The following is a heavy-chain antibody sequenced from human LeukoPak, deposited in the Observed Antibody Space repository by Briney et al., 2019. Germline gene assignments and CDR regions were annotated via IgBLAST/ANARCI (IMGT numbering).Heavy chain of an antibody. V-gene: IGHV3-23*01. CDR3: AREVTAIDAFDI. CDR1: GFTFSSYA. J-gene: IGHJ3*02. CDR2: ISGSGGST. D-gene: IGHD2-21*02. Sequence: GGSLRLSCAASGFTFSSYAMSWVRQAPGKGLEWVSAISGSGGSTYYADSVKGRLTISRDNSKNTLYLQMNSLRAEDTAVYHCAREVTAIDAFDIWGQGTMVTVSS.